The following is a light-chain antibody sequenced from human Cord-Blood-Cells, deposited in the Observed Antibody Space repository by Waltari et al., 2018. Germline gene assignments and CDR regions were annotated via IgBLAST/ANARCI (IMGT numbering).Light chain of an antibody. Sequence: QSALTQPASVSGSPGQSITISCTGTSSDVGSYNLVSWYQQHPGKAPKLMIYEVSKRPSGVSIRFSGCKSGNAASLTSAGLQAEDAAVYYCCSYAGRRVFGGGTKLTVL. CDR2: EVS. J-gene: IGLJ3*02. V-gene: IGLV2-23*02. CDR3: CSYAGRRV. CDR1: SSDVGSYNL.